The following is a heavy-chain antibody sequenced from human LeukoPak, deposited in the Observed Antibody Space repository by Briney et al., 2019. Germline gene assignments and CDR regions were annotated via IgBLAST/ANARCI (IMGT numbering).Heavy chain of an antibody. CDR3: ARAPRIAAAGYYYYYYMDV. D-gene: IGHD6-13*01. J-gene: IGHJ6*03. CDR1: GGSISSTIYY. Sequence: PSETLSLTCTVSGGSISSTIYYWSWIRQPAGKGLEWIGRIYTSGSTNYNPSLKSRVTMSVDTSKNQFSLKLSSVTAADTAVYYCARAPRIAAAGYYYYYYMDVWGKGTTVTVSS. CDR2: IYTSGST. V-gene: IGHV4-61*02.